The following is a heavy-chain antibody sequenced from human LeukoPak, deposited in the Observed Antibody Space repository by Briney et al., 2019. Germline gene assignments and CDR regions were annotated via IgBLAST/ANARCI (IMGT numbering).Heavy chain of an antibody. CDR3: ARQVIGGSFDY. CDR1: GYTFTNYF. Sequence: GASVKVSCKASGYTFTNYFMHWVRQAPGQGLEWMGIVNPSDGHTTYAQSFQGRVTVTRDTSTSTVYMELSSLRSEDTAVYYCARQVIGGSFDYWGPGALVTVSS. CDR2: VNPSDGHT. D-gene: IGHD3-3*01. J-gene: IGHJ4*02. V-gene: IGHV1-46*01.